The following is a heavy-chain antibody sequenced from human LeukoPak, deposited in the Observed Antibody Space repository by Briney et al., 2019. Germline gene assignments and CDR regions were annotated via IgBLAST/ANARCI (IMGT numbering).Heavy chain of an antibody. D-gene: IGHD4/OR15-4a*01. CDR2: ISGSGGST. Sequence: GGSLRLSCAASGFTLTSYAMSWVRQVSGKGLEWVSVISGSGGSTYYADSVKGRFTISRDNSKNTLYLQMKSLRAEDTAVYYCAKEIYGDPTGRRFQHWGQGTLVTVSS. CDR1: GFTLTSYA. J-gene: IGHJ1*01. CDR3: AKEIYGDPTGRRFQH. V-gene: IGHV3-23*01.